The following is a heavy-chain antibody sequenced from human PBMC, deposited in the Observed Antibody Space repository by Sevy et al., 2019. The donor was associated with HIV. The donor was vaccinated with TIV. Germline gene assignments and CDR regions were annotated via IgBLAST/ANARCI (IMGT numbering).Heavy chain of an antibody. Sequence: SETLSLTCTVSGGSISSYYWSWIRQPPGKGLEWIGYIYYSGSTNYNPSLKSRVTISVDTSKNQFSLKLGSVTAADTAVYYCARDRYPLDYWGQGTLVTVSS. CDR2: IYYSGST. V-gene: IGHV4-59*01. D-gene: IGHD3-9*01. J-gene: IGHJ4*02. CDR3: ARDRYPLDY. CDR1: GGSISSYY.